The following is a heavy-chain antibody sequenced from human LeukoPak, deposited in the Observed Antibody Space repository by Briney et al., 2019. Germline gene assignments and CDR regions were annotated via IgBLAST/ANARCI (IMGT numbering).Heavy chain of an antibody. D-gene: IGHD6-13*01. CDR2: MNPNSGNT. J-gene: IGHJ6*03. CDR1: GYTFTGYY. CDR3: ARVGSSSSWYGDYYYYMDV. Sequence: ASVKVSCKASGYTFTGYYMHWVRQAPGQGLEWMGWMNPNSGNTVSAQKFQGRVTMTRNTSISTAYMELSSLRSEDTAMYYCARVGSSSSWYGDYYYYMDVWGKGTTVTISS. V-gene: IGHV1-8*02.